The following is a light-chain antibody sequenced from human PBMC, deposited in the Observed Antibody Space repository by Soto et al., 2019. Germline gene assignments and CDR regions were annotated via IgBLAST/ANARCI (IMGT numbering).Light chain of an antibody. CDR3: GTWDSSLSILV. CDR2: END. J-gene: IGLJ1*01. V-gene: IGLV1-51*02. CDR1: SSNIGNYY. Sequence: SVLPQPPSVSAAPGQTVTMSCSGGSSNIGNYYESWHQQLPGTAPKLLSYENDKRPSGIPDRFSGSKSGTSATLGITGLQAGDEAEYYCGTWDSSLSILVVGTGTKLTVL.